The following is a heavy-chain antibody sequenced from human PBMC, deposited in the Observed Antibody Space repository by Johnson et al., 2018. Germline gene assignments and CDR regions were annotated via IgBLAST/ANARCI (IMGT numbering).Heavy chain of an antibody. CDR3: ARYLDYDTGMSDAFDI. V-gene: IGHV4-61*08. CDR1: GGSVSSGDYY. Sequence: QVQLQESGPGLLKPSETLSLTCTVSGGSVSSGDYYWSWIRQPPETGLAWIGYIYSDGRTRYNPSLNSRFTISLDSSKSQISLDLTAVTAADTGVYYCARYLDYDTGMSDAFDIWGQGTLVIVSS. J-gene: IGHJ3*02. D-gene: IGHD3-10*01. CDR2: IYSDGRT.